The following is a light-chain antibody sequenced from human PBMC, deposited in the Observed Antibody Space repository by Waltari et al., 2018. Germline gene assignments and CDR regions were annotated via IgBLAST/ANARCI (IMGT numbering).Light chain of an antibody. J-gene: IGKJ3*01. CDR2: DAL. V-gene: IGKV1-33*01. CDR1: HDIHNY. Sequence: DIQMTQSPSSLSASVGDRVTITCQESHDIHNYLNWYQHKPGKAPKLLIYDALILETGVPSRFSGGGSGTDFTFTISSLQPEDLATYYCQHYDHVPRFTFGPGTTVHIK. CDR3: QHYDHVPRFT.